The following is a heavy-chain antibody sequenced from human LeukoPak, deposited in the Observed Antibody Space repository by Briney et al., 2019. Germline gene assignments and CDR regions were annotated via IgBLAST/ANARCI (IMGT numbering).Heavy chain of an antibody. D-gene: IGHD3-16*01. V-gene: IGHV4-39*07. CDR2: INYRGST. CDR3: ATYKYDYVWGNQHFDY. Sequence: SETLSLTCTVSNASISSNTYYRAWIRQPPGKGLEYIGSINYRGSTYYNPSLKSRVTLSVDTSKNQFSLKLNSVTAADTAVYYCATYKYDYVWGNQHFDYWGQGTLVAVSS. J-gene: IGHJ4*02. CDR1: NASISSNTYY.